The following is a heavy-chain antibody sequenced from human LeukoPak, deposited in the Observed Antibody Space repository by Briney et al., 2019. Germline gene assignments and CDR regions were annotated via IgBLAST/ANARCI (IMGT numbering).Heavy chain of an antibody. J-gene: IGHJ4*02. CDR3: ARDNDIDY. CDR1: GFMFRTYA. CDR2: ISDDDITT. D-gene: IGHD1-1*01. Sequence: GGSLRLSCAASGFMFRTYAMSWVRQAPGKGLEWVSVISDDDITTFQAGSVKGRFTISRDNLRDILYLEMNTLRVEDTAVYYCARDNDIDYWGQGTLVTVSS. V-gene: IGHV3-23*01.